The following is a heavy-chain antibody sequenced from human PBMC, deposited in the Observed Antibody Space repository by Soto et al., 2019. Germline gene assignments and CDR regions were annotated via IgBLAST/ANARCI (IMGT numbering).Heavy chain of an antibody. V-gene: IGHV1-69*12. D-gene: IGHD3-9*01. CDR3: ARVDYDILTGYYSYYGMDV. Sequence: QVQLVQSGAEVEKPGSSVKVSCKASGGTFSSYAISWVRQAPGQGLEWMGGIIPIFGTANYAQKFQGRVTITADESTSTAYMELSSLRSEDTAVYYCARVDYDILTGYYSYYGMDVWGQGTTVTVSS. CDR1: GGTFSSYA. CDR2: IIPIFGTA. J-gene: IGHJ6*02.